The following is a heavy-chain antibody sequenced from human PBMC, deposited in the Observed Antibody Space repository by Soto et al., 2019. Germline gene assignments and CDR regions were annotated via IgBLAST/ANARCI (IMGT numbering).Heavy chain of an antibody. CDR1: GFTFSNYW. CDR3: ARGLPGYYGKDV. V-gene: IGHV3-74*01. Sequence: EVQLVESGGGLVQPGGSLRLSCAASGFTFSNYWIHWVRQAPGKGMVWVSSIKGDGSRIDYANSVKGRFTISRDNAENTVYVQMNSLGDEDAAVYYCARGLPGYYGKDVWGQGTTVTVSS. CDR2: IKGDGSRI. J-gene: IGHJ6*02. D-gene: IGHD4-17*01.